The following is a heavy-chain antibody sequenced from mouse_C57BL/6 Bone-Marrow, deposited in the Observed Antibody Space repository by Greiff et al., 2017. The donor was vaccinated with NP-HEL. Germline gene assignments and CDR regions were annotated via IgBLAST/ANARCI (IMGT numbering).Heavy chain of an antibody. J-gene: IGHJ1*03. Sequence: EVKLVESGEGLVKPGGSLKLSCAASGFTFSSYAMSWVRQTPEKRLEWVAYNSSGGDYIYYADTVKGRFTISRDNARNTLYLQMSSLKSEDTAMYYCTRDGTYYSNYGYFDVWGTGTTVTVSS. CDR3: TRDGTYYSNYGYFDV. CDR2: NSSGGDYI. V-gene: IGHV5-9-1*02. CDR1: GFTFSSYA. D-gene: IGHD2-5*01.